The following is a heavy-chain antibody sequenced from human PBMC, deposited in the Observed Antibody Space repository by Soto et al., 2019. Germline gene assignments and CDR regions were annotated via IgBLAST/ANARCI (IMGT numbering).Heavy chain of an antibody. CDR2: ISGSGGRT. J-gene: IGHJ5*02. Sequence: GGSLRLSCAASGFTFSSYGMSWVRQAPGKGLEWVSAISGSGGRTYYADSVKGRFTISRDNSKNTLYLQMNSLRAEDTAVYYCAKHRRGDYDSIYWFDPWGQGTMVTVYS. V-gene: IGHV3-23*01. CDR3: AKHRRGDYDSIYWFDP. D-gene: IGHD3-22*01. CDR1: GFTFSSYG.